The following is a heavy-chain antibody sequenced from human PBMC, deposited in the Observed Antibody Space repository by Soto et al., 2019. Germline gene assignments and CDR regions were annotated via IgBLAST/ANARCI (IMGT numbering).Heavy chain of an antibody. J-gene: IGHJ1*01. V-gene: IGHV1-69*12. CDR2: VIPIFGTA. CDR1: GGTFSSYA. CDR3: GVRLGYSSGMEYFQH. D-gene: IGHD6-25*01. Sequence: QVQLVQSGAEVKKPGSSVKVSCKASGGTFSSYAISWVRQAPGQGLEWMGGVIPIFGTANYAQKFQGRVTITADESTSTAYMELSSLRSEDTAVYYCGVRLGYSSGMEYFQHWGQGTLVTVSS.